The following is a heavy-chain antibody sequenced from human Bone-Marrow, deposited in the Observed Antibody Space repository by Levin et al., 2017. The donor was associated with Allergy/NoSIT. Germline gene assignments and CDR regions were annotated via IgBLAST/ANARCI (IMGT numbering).Heavy chain of an antibody. Sequence: SCAASGFIFSNDWMTWVRQAPGKGLEWVAHIKHDGSQKYYVDSVKGRFTISRDNAENSLDLQMNSLRAEDTAVYYCARSRNWGWDYWGQGTLVTVSS. J-gene: IGHJ4*02. V-gene: IGHV3-7*01. CDR3: ARSRNWGWDY. CDR2: IKHDGSQK. D-gene: IGHD7-27*01. CDR1: GFIFSNDW.